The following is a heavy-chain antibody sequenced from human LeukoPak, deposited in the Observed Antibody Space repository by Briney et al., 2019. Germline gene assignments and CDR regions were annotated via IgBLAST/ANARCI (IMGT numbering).Heavy chain of an antibody. V-gene: IGHV3-9*01. D-gene: IGHD6-6*01. J-gene: IGHJ6*03. CDR2: ISWNSGSI. CDR1: GFTFDDYA. Sequence: RSGGSLRLSCAASGFTFDDYAMHWVRQAPGKGMEWVSGISWNSGSIDYADSVKGRFIISRDNTKNSLYLQMNSLSPEDTALYYCARDDGVIPARHHMDVWGKGTTVTVSS. CDR3: ARDDGVIPARHHMDV.